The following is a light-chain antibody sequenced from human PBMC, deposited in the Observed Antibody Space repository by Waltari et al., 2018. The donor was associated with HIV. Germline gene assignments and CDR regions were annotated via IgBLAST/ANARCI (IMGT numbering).Light chain of an antibody. CDR1: QGIRNY. CDR3: QKYNSARFT. V-gene: IGKV1-27*01. CDR2: AAS. J-gene: IGKJ3*01. Sequence: DIQMTQSPSSLSASVGARVTITCRASQGIRNYLAWYQQKPGKVPKLLIYAASTLQSGVPSRFSGSGSGTDFTLTISSLQPEDVATYYCQKYNSARFTFGPGTTVNIK.